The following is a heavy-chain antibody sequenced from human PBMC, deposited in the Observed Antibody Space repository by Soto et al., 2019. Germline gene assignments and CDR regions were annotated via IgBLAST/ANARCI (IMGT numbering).Heavy chain of an antibody. D-gene: IGHD2-2*01. V-gene: IGHV2-5*02. CDR3: ALPATGGFYFGY. Sequence: QITLKESGPTLVKPTQTLTLTCTFSGFSLRNSGVGVGWIRQPPGKALEWLALIYWDAGKRYTPSLKSRLTITKDTAKNTVVLTMTSMDPVDTAAYYCALPATGGFYFGYWGQGTLVTVSS. CDR2: IYWDAGK. CDR1: GFSLRNSGVG. J-gene: IGHJ4*02.